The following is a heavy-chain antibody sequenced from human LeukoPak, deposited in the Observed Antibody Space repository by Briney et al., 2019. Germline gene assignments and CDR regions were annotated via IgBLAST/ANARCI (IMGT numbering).Heavy chain of an antibody. CDR3: AVTNYYDSSGYYMMIDY. CDR2: ISAYNGNT. D-gene: IGHD3-22*01. CDR1: GYTFTGYY. V-gene: IGHV1-18*04. Sequence: RASVKVSCKASGYTFTGYYMHWVRQAPGQGLEWMGWISAYNGNTNYAQKLQGRVTMTTDTSTSTAYMELRSLRSDDTAVYYCAVTNYYDSSGYYMMIDYWGQGTLVTVSS. J-gene: IGHJ4*02.